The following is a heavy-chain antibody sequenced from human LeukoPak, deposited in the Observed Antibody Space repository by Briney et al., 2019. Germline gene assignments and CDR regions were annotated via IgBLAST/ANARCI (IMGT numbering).Heavy chain of an antibody. CDR3: ARDLVVDYYGMDV. V-gene: IGHV4-34*01. CDR1: GGSFSGYY. Sequence: PSETLSLTCAVYGGSFSGYYWSWIRQPPGKGLEWIGEINHSGSTNYNPSLKSRVTISVDTSKNQFSLKLSSVTAADTAVYYCARDLVVDYYGMDVWGQGTLVTVSS. CDR2: INHSGST. J-gene: IGHJ6*02. D-gene: IGHD2-2*01.